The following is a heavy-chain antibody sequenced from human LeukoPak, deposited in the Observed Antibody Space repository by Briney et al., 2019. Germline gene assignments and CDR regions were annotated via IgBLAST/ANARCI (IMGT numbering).Heavy chain of an antibody. Sequence: SETLSLICTVSGGSISSYYWSWIRQPPGKGLEWIGYIYHSGSTYYNPSLKSRVTISVDRSKNQFSLKLSSVTAADTAVYYCASTYGDYGYFDYWGQGTLVTVSS. CDR2: IYHSGST. CDR1: GGSISSYY. J-gene: IGHJ4*02. CDR3: ASTYGDYGYFDY. V-gene: IGHV4-59*12. D-gene: IGHD4-17*01.